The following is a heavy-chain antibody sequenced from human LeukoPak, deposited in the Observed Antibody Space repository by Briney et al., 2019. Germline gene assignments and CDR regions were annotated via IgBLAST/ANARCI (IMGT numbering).Heavy chain of an antibody. CDR2: ISGSGGST. D-gene: IGHD2-8*01. J-gene: IGHJ4*02. V-gene: IGHV3-23*01. CDR1: GFIFSSYA. Sequence: PGGSLRLSCAASGFIFSSYAMSWVRQAPGKGLEWVSTISGSGGSTYYADSVKGRFTISRDNSKNTVYLQMNSLRAEDTAVYYCAKYRSCINDVCHVDFDYWGQGTLVTVSS. CDR3: AKYRSCINDVCHVDFDY.